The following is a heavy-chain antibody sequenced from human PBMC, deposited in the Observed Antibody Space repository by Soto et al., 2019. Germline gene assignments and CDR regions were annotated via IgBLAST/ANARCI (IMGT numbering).Heavy chain of an antibody. V-gene: IGHV3-23*01. Sequence: GGSLRLSCAASGITFSSYAMTWVRQAPGKGLEWVSSISGSGEITSYADSVKGRFTISRDNSKNTLYLQMNSLRAEDTAVYYCAKDDYGDYGWFDPWGQGTLVTVSS. D-gene: IGHD4-17*01. CDR2: ISGSGEIT. CDR1: GITFSSYA. J-gene: IGHJ5*02. CDR3: AKDDYGDYGWFDP.